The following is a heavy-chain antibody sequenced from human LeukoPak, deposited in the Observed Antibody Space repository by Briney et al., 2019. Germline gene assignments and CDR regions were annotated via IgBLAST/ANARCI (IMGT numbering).Heavy chain of an antibody. J-gene: IGHJ5*02. D-gene: IGHD2-21*01. Sequence: PGGSLRLSCAASGFTFSSYAMSWVRQAPGRGLEWVSAISGSGGSTYYADSVKGRFTISRDNSKNTLYLQMNSLRAEDTAVYYCAKFSQGEARPSWFDPWGQGTLVTVSS. CDR3: AKFSQGEARPSWFDP. CDR2: ISGSGGST. CDR1: GFTFSSYA. V-gene: IGHV3-23*01.